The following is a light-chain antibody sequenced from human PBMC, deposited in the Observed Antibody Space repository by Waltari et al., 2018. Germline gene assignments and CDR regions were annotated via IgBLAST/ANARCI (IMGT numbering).Light chain of an antibody. J-gene: IGKJ4*01. CDR3: QQSYSTPRLT. Sequence: DIQMTQSPSSLSASVGDRVTITCRASQSISNYLNWYQQKPEKAPKLLIYAASSLQSGVPSRFSGSGSGTDFTLTISSLQPEDFATYYCQQSYSTPRLTFGGGTKAEIK. CDR2: AAS. CDR1: QSISNY. V-gene: IGKV1-39*01.